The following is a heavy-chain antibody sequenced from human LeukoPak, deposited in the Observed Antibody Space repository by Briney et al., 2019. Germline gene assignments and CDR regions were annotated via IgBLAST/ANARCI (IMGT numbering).Heavy chain of an antibody. D-gene: IGHD6-13*01. J-gene: IGHJ4*02. Sequence: GGSLRLSCAASGFTFSRYWMSWVRQAPGKGLEWVAVISYDGSNKYYADSVKGRFTISRDNSKNTLYLQMNSLRAEDTAVYYCAKVGSWLAAADDYWGQGTLVTVSS. CDR3: AKVGSWLAAADDY. CDR2: ISYDGSNK. CDR1: GFTFSRYW. V-gene: IGHV3-30*18.